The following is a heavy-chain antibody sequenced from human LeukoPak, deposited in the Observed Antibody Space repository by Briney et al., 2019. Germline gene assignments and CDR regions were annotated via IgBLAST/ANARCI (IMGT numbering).Heavy chain of an antibody. V-gene: IGHV3-74*01. D-gene: IGHD5/OR15-5a*01. CDR3: ARGVSGTGPDI. CDR1: GFTFSSYW. J-gene: IGHJ3*02. CDR2: IKTDGSST. Sequence: GGSLRLSCAASGFTFSSYWMHWVRQAPGKGLVWISRIKTDGSSTDYADSVKGRFTISRDNAKNTMYLQMNSLRAEDTAVYYCARGVSGTGPDIWGLGTMVTVSS.